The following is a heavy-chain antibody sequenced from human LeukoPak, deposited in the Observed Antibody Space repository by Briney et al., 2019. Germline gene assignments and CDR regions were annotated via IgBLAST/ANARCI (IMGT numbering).Heavy chain of an antibody. CDR1: GFTFSSYS. CDR3: ARGMSSGRYAVDI. Sequence: GGSLRLSCAASGFTFSSYSMNWVRQAPGKGLEWVSYISSCSSTIYYADSVKGRFTISRDNTKNSLYLQMNSLRAEDTAVYYCARGMSSGRYAVDIWGQGTMVTVSS. D-gene: IGHD6-19*01. CDR2: ISSCSSTI. V-gene: IGHV3-48*01. J-gene: IGHJ3*02.